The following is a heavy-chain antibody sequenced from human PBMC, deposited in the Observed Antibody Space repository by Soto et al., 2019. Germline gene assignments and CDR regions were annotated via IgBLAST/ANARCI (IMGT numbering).Heavy chain of an antibody. D-gene: IGHD2-15*01. CDR2: IYYSGST. CDR1: GGSISSGGYY. Sequence: QVQLQESGPGLVKPSQTLSLTCTVSGGSISSGGYYWSWIRQHPGKGLEWIGYIYYSGSTYYNPSLXXGXPXXVDPSKHQFSPKLSSVTAADTAVYYCAGLRGSCYHWGQGTLVTGSS. J-gene: IGHJ1*01. V-gene: IGHV4-31*03. CDR3: AGLRGSCYH.